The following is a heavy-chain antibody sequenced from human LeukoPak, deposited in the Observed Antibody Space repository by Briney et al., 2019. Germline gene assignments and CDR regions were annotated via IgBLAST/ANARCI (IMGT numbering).Heavy chain of an antibody. D-gene: IGHD3-22*01. Sequence: GGSLRLSCAASGFTFSDYYMSWIRQAPGKGLEWVSYISSSGSTIYYADSVKGRFTISRDNAKNSLYLQMNSLRAEDTAVYYCAKSPRAHLTYDSDYWGQGTLVTVSS. V-gene: IGHV3-11*01. CDR2: ISSSGSTI. J-gene: IGHJ4*02. CDR3: AKSPRAHLTYDSDY. CDR1: GFTFSDYY.